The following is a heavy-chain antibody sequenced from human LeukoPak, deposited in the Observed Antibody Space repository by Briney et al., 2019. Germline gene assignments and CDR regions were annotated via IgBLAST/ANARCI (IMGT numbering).Heavy chain of an antibody. V-gene: IGHV3-7*01. D-gene: IGHD6-6*01. CDR2: IKQDGSER. J-gene: IGHJ6*03. CDR1: GFTFISYW. CDR3: ARADSSIAARLSRSSIFNYYYYMDV. Sequence: GGSLRLSCAASGFTFISYWMSWVRQAPGKGLEWVANIKQDGSERYYVDSVKGRFTISRDNAKNSLYLQMNSLRAEDTAVYYCARADSSIAARLSRSSIFNYYYYMDVWGKGTTVTVSS.